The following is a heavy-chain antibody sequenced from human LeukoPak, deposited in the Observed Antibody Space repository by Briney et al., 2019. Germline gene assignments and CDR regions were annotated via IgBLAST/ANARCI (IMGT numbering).Heavy chain of an antibody. CDR3: ARDPLGRQLVRTPLDY. CDR2: IKQDGSEK. V-gene: IGHV3-7*01. J-gene: IGHJ4*02. Sequence: GGSLRLSCAASGFTFSSYWMSWVRQAPGKGLEWVANIKQDGSEKYYVDSVKGRFTISRDNAKNSLYLQMNSLRAEDTAVYYCARDPLGRQLVRTPLDYWGQGTLVTVSS. CDR1: GFTFSSYW. D-gene: IGHD6-13*01.